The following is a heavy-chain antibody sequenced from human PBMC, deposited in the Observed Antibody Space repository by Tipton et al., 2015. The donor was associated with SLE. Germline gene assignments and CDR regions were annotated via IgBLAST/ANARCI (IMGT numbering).Heavy chain of an antibody. CDR3: ARERQGYGSEPFFDY. D-gene: IGHD3-10*01. V-gene: IGHV3-21*01. J-gene: IGHJ4*02. CDR2: ISGSSGST. Sequence: SLRLSCTASGFAFSFHTMTWVRQAPGKGLEWVSGISGSSGSTYYADSVKGRSTISRDNAKNSLYLQMNSLRAEDTAVYYCARERQGYGSEPFFDYWGQGTLVTVSS. CDR1: GFAFSFHT.